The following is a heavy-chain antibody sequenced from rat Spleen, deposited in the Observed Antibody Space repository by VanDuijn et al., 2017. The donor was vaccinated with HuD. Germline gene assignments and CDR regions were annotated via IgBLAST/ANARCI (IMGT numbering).Heavy chain of an antibody. D-gene: IGHD1-10*01. CDR2: ISPSGGST. J-gene: IGHJ4*01. V-gene: IGHV5-25*01. CDR3: ARLGTTTDVMDA. CDR1: GFTFSNYY. Sequence: EVQLVESGGGLVQPGRSLKLSCAASGFTFSNYYMAWVRQAPKKGLEWVASISPSGGSTYYRDSVKGRFTVSRDNAKSTLYLQMDSLRSEDTATYYCARLGTTTDVMDAWGQGASVTVSS.